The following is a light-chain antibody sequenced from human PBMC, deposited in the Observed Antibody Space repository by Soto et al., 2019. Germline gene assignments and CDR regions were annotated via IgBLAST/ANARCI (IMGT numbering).Light chain of an antibody. J-gene: IGLJ1*01. CDR2: EVS. V-gene: IGLV2-14*01. CDR3: SSYISSGTQL. Sequence: QSVLTQPASVSGSPGQSITISCTGTSSDIGAYNYVSWYQQHPGTVPKLMVSEVSNRPSGVSNRFSGSKSGNTASLTISGLQAEDEADYYCSSYISSGTQLFGTGTKLTVL. CDR1: SSDIGAYNY.